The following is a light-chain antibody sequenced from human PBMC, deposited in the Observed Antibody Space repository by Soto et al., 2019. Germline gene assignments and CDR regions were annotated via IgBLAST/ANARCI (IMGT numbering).Light chain of an antibody. CDR2: DVS. CDR1: SSDVGGYNY. CDR3: SSFTRSSTPYV. Sequence: QSALTHAASLSGSPGQSITISCTGTSSDVGGYNYVSWYQQYPGKAPKLMIYDVSNRPSGVSNRFSGSKSGNTASLTISGLQAEDEADYYCSSFTRSSTPYVFGTGTKVTV. J-gene: IGLJ1*01. V-gene: IGLV2-14*03.